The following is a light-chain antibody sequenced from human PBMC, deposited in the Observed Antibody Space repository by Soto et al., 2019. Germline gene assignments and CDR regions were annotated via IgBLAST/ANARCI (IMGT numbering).Light chain of an antibody. CDR3: CSYAGSPFV. CDR1: SSDVGSYNL. CDR2: EGS. Sequence: QSVLTQPASVSGSPGQSITISCTGTSSDVGSYNLVSWYQQHPGKAPKLMIYEGSKWPSGVSNRFSGSKSGNTASLTISGLQAEDEADYYCCSYAGSPFVFGTGTKVTVL. V-gene: IGLV2-23*01. J-gene: IGLJ1*01.